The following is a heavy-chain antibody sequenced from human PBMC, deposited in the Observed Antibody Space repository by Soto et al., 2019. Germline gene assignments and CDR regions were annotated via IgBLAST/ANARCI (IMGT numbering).Heavy chain of an antibody. CDR3: ARGIEVADVNGFDP. CDR1: GGSIKSYY. D-gene: IGHD6-19*01. V-gene: IGHV4-59*01. Sequence: QVQLQESGPGLVKPSETLSLSCTVSGGSIKSYYWSWIRQPPGKGLEWIGDIYDSGSSNYNPSLKSGVTISVDTSKNQCSLKLSSVTAADTAVYYCARGIEVADVNGFDPWGQGTLVTVSS. CDR2: IYDSGSS. J-gene: IGHJ5*02.